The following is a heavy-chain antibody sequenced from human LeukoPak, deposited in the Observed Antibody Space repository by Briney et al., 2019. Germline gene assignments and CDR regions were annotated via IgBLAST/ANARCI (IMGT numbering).Heavy chain of an antibody. CDR3: TRGRYQFLGPNDS. J-gene: IGHJ4*02. CDR1: GFSLSDYG. V-gene: IGHV3-48*02. CDR2: ITTNSAK. D-gene: IGHD2/OR15-2a*01. Sequence: GGSLRLSCAASGFSLSDYGISWARQAPGKGLEWISYITTNSAKFYADSVRGRIAISRDNDKNSVYLQMNSLRDEDTAVYYCTRGRYQFLGPNDSWGQGALVTVSS.